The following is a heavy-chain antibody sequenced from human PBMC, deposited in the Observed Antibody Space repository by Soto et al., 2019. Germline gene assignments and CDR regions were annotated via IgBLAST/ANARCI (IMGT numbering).Heavy chain of an antibody. CDR1: GGPFNSYT. Sequence: QVQLVQSGADVKKPGSSVRVSCKASGGPFNSYTISWVRQAPGQGLEWMGGIIPMSGTANYAQTFQGRLTITADESTNTAYMELTSLRSEDTAVYYCAIVTTVVAFYYYYAMDVWGQVTTGTVSS. D-gene: IGHD4-4*01. V-gene: IGHV1-69*01. CDR3: AIVTTVVAFYYYYAMDV. J-gene: IGHJ6*02. CDR2: IIPMSGTA.